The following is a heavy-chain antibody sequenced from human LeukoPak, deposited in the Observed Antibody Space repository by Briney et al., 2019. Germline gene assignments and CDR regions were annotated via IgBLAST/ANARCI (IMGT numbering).Heavy chain of an antibody. V-gene: IGHV4-59*01. CDR2: IYYSGST. J-gene: IGHJ4*02. D-gene: IGHD3-10*01. CDR1: GGSISSYY. Sequence: PSETLSLTCTVSGGSISSYYWSWIRQPPGKGLEWIGYIYYSGSTNYNPSLKSRVTISVDTSKNQFSLKLSSVTAADTAVYYCARGYGWASYNNFNHWGQGILVTVSS. CDR3: ARGYGWASYNNFNH.